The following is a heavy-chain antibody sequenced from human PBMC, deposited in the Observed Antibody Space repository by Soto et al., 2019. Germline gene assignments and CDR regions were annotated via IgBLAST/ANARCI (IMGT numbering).Heavy chain of an antibody. CDR3: ARVPNDYGDHAIDY. Sequence: SETLSLTCTVSGGSISSGGYYWSWIRQHPGKGLEWIGYIYYSGSTYYNPSLKSRVTISVDTSKNQFSLKLSSVTAADTAVYYCARVPNDYGDHAIDYWGQGTLVTVSS. J-gene: IGHJ4*02. D-gene: IGHD4-17*01. V-gene: IGHV4-31*03. CDR1: GGSISSGGYY. CDR2: IYYSGST.